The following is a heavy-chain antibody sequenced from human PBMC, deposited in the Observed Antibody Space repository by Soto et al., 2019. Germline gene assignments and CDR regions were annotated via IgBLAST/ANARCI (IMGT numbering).Heavy chain of an antibody. V-gene: IGHV4-30-2*01. Sequence: QLQLQESGSGLVKPSQTLSLTCAVSGGSFSSGVSSWSWFGRPPGKGLEWIGYIYHSGSTYYNPSLKSRVTISVDRSKNQFSLKLSSVTAADTAVYYCAAGGGLPRYYWGQGTLVTVSS. D-gene: IGHD5-12*01. J-gene: IGHJ4*02. CDR3: AAGGGLPRYY. CDR1: GGSFSSGVSS. CDR2: IYHSGST.